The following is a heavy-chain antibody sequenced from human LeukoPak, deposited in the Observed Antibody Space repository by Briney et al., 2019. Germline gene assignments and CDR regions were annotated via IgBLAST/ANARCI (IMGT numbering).Heavy chain of an antibody. V-gene: IGHV4-59*08. CDR2: IYYSGST. CDR1: GGSISSYY. CDR3: ARPTRVEVDDAFDI. D-gene: IGHD2-21*01. J-gene: IGHJ3*02. Sequence: SETLSLTCTVSGGSISSYYWSWIRQPPGKRLEWIGYIYYSGSTNYNPSLKSRVTISVDTSKNQFSLKLSSVTAADTAVYYCARPTRVEVDDAFDIWGQGTMSPSLQ.